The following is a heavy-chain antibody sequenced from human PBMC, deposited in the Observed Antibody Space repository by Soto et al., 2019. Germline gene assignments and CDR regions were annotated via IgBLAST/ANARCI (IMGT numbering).Heavy chain of an antibody. CDR1: GFTVSSNC. CDR3: ARDLYYYGSGSYYFYYYYGMDV. CDR2: INSSSSI. V-gene: IGHV3-21*01. D-gene: IGHD3-10*01. J-gene: IGHJ6*02. Sequence: GGSLRLSCAASGFTVSSNCMSWVRQAPGKGLEWISIINSSSSIYYADSVKGRFTISRDNAKNSLYLQMNSLRAEDTAVYYCARDLYYYGSGSYYFYYYYGMDVWGQGTTVTVSS.